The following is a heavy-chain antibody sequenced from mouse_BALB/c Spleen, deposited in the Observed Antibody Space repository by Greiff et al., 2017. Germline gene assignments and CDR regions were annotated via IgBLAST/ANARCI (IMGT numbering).Heavy chain of an antibody. CDR2: IYPYNGGT. CDR3: ARNRYGNYEGFAY. V-gene: IGHV1S29*02. J-gene: IGHJ3*01. Sequence: EVQLQQSGPELVKPGASVKISCKASGYTFTDYNMHWVKQSHGKSLEWIGYIYPYNGGTGYNQKFKSKATLTVDNSSSTAYMELRSLTSEDSAVYYCARNRYGNYEGFAYWGQGTLVTVSA. CDR1: GYTFTDYN. D-gene: IGHD2-1*01.